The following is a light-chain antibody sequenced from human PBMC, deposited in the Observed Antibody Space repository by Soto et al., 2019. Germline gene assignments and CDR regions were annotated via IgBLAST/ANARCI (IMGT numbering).Light chain of an antibody. CDR2: EVS. CDR1: SSDVGGYNY. CDR3: SSYTSGSTLVV. V-gene: IGLV2-14*01. Sequence: QSALTQPASVSGSPGQSITISCTVTSSDVGGYNYVSWYQQHPGKVPKLLIYEVSTRPSGASNRFSGSKSGNTASLTISGLQAEDEADYYCSSYTSGSTLVVFGGGTKLTVL. J-gene: IGLJ2*01.